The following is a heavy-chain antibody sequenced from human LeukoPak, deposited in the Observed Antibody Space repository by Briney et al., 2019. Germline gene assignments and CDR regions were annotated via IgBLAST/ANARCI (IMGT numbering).Heavy chain of an antibody. CDR3: ARIGGGYNPDY. V-gene: IGHV5-51*01. J-gene: IGHJ4*01. Sequence: GGSLNISCKGSGYSFTSYWIGWVRQMPGKGREWMGSIYPGNSDTRYSPSFQGQVTISADKSISTAYLQWSRLKGSGHAMYYCARIGGGYNPDYWGPRTLVTVCS. CDR1: GYSFTSYW. CDR2: IYPGNSDT. D-gene: IGHD5-24*01.